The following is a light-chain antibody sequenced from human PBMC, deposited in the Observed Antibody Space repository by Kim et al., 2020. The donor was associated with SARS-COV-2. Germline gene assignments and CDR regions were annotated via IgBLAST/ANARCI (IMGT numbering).Light chain of an antibody. J-gene: IGLJ2*01. Sequence: GQSFTISCTGTSSDVGNYNYVSWYQPHPGEAPKVMIYDVTKRPSGVSNRFFGSKSGNTASLTISGLQTEDEAHYYCCSYASSGTLIFGGGTQLTVL. CDR3: CSYASSGTLI. CDR2: DVT. V-gene: IGLV2-14*03. CDR1: SSDVGNYNY.